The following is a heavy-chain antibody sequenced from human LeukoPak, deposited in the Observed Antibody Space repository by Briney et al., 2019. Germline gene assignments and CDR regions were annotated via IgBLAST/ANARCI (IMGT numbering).Heavy chain of an antibody. CDR1: GYTFTSYD. J-gene: IGHJ4*02. V-gene: IGHV1-8*01. Sequence: ASVKVSCKASGYTFTSYDINWGRQATGQGLEWMGWMNPNSGNTGYAHKFHGRVTMTRNTSISTAYMELSSLRSEDTAVYSCARSRNYGDYSLDFDSWGQGTLVTVSS. CDR3: ARSRNYGDYSLDFDS. D-gene: IGHD4-17*01. CDR2: MNPNSGNT.